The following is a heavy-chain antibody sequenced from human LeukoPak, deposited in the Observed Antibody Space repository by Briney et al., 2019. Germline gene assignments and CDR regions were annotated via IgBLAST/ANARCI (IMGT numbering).Heavy chain of an antibody. CDR3: ARDVPVAQQWLVPEYYFDY. D-gene: IGHD6-19*01. CDR1: GYTFTSYG. J-gene: IGHJ4*02. Sequence: ASVKVSCKASGYTFTSYGISWVRQAPGQGLEWMGWISAYNGNTNYAQKLQGRVTMTTDTSTSTAYMELRSLRSDDTAVYYCARDVPVAQQWLVPEYYFDYWGQGTLVTVSS. CDR2: ISAYNGNT. V-gene: IGHV1-18*01.